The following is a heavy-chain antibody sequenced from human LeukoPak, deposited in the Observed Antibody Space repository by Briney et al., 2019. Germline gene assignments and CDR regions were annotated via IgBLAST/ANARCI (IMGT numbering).Heavy chain of an antibody. V-gene: IGHV1-8*03. Sequence: ASVKVSCKASGYTFTGYYMHWVRQAPGQGLEWMGWMNPNSGNTGYAQKFQGRVTITRNTAISTAYMELSSLRSEDTAVYYCAREGPIVGATTRAALGFDPWGQGTMVTVSS. J-gene: IGHJ5*02. D-gene: IGHD1-26*01. CDR2: MNPNSGNT. CDR1: GYTFTGYY. CDR3: AREGPIVGATTRAALGFDP.